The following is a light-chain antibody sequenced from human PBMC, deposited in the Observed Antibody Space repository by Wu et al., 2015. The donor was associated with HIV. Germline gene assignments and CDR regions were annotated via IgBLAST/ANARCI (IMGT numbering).Light chain of an antibody. CDR2: AAF. J-gene: IGKJ3*01. Sequence: DIQMTQSPSSLSASVGDRVIITCRATQSISRSLNWYQQKPGKAPNLLIYAAFSLQSGVPSRFIGGGSGTEFTLTISSLQPEDFATYYCQQSYNSPFTFGPGTKVD. V-gene: IGKV1-39*01. CDR3: QQSYNSPFT. CDR1: QSISRS.